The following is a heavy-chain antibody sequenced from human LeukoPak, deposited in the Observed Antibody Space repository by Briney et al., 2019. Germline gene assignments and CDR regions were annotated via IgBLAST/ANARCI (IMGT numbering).Heavy chain of an antibody. J-gene: IGHJ3*01. V-gene: IGHV4-30-4*02. Sequence: SETLSLTCTVSGGSISSGDYYWSWIRQPPGKGLEWIGYIYYSGSTYYNPSLKSRVTISVDTSKNQFSLKLTSVTAADTAVYYCARDGPGDSDSFDLWSQGTMVTVSS. D-gene: IGHD2-21*02. CDR3: ARDGPGDSDSFDL. CDR1: GGSISSGDYY. CDR2: IYYSGST.